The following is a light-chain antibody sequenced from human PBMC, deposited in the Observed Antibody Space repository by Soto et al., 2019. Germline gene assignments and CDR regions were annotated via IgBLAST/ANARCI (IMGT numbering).Light chain of an antibody. Sequence: QSELTQPASVSGSPGQSITISCTGTSSDVGGYNYVSWYQQHPGKAPKLMIYDVSNRPSGVSNRFSGSKSGNTASLTISGLQAEDEADYYCSSYTSSSTLGVFGTGTKVT. CDR2: DVS. CDR3: SSYTSSSTLGV. J-gene: IGLJ1*01. CDR1: SSDVGGYNY. V-gene: IGLV2-14*01.